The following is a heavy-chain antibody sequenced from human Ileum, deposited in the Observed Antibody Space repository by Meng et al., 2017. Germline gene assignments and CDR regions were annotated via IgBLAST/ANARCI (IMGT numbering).Heavy chain of an antibody. CDR2: IYYSGST. CDR1: GGSISSGDYY. D-gene: IGHD3-10*01. CDR3: ARERRHYYGSGSFDY. Sequence: HVQLQESGPGLVKPSQTLSLTCTVSGGSISSGDYYWSWIRQPPGKGLEWIGYIYYSGSTYYNPSLKSRVTISVDTSKNQFSLKLTSVTAADTAVYYCARERRHYYGSGSFDYWGQGILVTVSS. J-gene: IGHJ4*02. V-gene: IGHV4-30-4*01.